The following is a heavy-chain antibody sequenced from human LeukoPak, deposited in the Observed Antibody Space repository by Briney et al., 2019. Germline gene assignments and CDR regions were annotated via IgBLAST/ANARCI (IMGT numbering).Heavy chain of an antibody. CDR3: AKELDTMFFDY. CDR1: GFNFDRYT. J-gene: IGHJ4*02. D-gene: IGHD3-10*02. CDR2: AGWAGGTT. V-gene: IGHV3-43*01. Sequence: GGSLRLSCATSGFNFDRYTIHWVRQAPGKGLEWVSLAGWAGGTTFYSDSVRGRFTISRDSGRKSVYLQVNSLTTDDTAFYFCAKELDTMFFDYWGQGALVTVSS.